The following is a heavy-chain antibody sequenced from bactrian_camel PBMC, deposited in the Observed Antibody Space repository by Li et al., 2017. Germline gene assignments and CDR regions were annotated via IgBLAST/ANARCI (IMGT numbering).Heavy chain of an antibody. V-gene: IGHV3S40*01. CDR2: ITGGGGVG. Sequence: VQLVESGGGSVQPGGSLRLSCETSGFAFPTYAMSWVRQAPGKGLEWISGITGGGGVGNYADSVKGRFAISRDNAKNTVYLQMNALNADDTALYHCAIGPVGYGKSCPHWGQGTQVTVS. D-gene: IGHD6*01. CDR3: AIGPVGYGKSCPH. J-gene: IGHJ4*01. CDR1: GFAFPTYA.